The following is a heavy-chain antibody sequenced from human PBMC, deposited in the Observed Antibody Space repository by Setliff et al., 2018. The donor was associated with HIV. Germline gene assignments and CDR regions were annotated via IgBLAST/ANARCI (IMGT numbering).Heavy chain of an antibody. D-gene: IGHD4-17*01. CDR2: IYYSGST. Sequence: SETLSLTCSVSGGSVGSGSYYWSWIRQSPGKGLEWLGYIYYSGSTTYNPSLRSRVTISIDTSKNQFSLNLRSVTAADTAVYYCARDPPGYGDYYFDYWGQGTLVTVSS. CDR1: GGSVGSGSYY. V-gene: IGHV4-61*01. J-gene: IGHJ4*02. CDR3: ARDPPGYGDYYFDY.